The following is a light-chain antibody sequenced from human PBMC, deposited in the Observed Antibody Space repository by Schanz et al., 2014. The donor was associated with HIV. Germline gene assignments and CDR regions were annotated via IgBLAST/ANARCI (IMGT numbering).Light chain of an antibody. Sequence: QSVLTQPPSASGTPGQRVTISCSGGSSNIGSNAVSWYQQLPGTAPKLLIQADIQRPSGVPDRFSGSKSGTSASLAITGLQAEDEADYYCQSYDSSLRGLVFGGGTKLTVL. CDR3: QSYDSSLRGLV. V-gene: IGLV1-44*01. CDR1: SSNIGSNA. CDR2: ADI. J-gene: IGLJ3*02.